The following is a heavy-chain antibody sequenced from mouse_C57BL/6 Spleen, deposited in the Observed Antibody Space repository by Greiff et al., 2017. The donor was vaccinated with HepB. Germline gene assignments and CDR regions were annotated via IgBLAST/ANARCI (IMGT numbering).Heavy chain of an antibody. CDR1: GYTFTDYY. J-gene: IGHJ4*01. Sequence: EVQLQQSGPELVKPGASVKISCKASGYTFTDYYMNWVKQSHGKSLEWIGDINPNNGGTSYNQKFKGKATLTVDKSSSTAYMELRSLTSEDSAVYDCARWDDYYDAMDYWGQGTSVTVSS. CDR3: ARWDDYYDAMDY. CDR2: INPNNGGT. V-gene: IGHV1-26*01. D-gene: IGHD2-4*01.